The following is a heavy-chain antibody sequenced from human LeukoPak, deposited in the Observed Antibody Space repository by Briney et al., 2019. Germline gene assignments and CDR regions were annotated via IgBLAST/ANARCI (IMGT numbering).Heavy chain of an antibody. V-gene: IGHV1-18*01. CDR2: INIYNGNT. D-gene: IGHD1-7*01. CDR1: GYTFTTYG. CDR3: AREVTGTARYYFEF. J-gene: IGHJ4*02. Sequence: ALVKVSCKASGYTFTTYGISWVRQAPGQGLEWLGWINIYNGNTNYGQKFQGRVTMTADTSTNTAYMEVRSLRSDDTAVYFCAREVTGTARYYFEFWGQGTLVTVS.